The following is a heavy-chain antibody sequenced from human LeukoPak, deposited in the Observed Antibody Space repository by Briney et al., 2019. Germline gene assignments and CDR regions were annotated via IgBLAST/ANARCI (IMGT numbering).Heavy chain of an antibody. CDR1: GYTFTGYY. V-gene: IGHV1-2*02. CDR3: ARDLSPGGSGQPQHY. D-gene: IGHD3-10*01. CDR2: INPNSGGT. Sequence: GSVKVSCKASGYTFTGYYMHWVRQAPGQGLEWMGWINPNSGGTNYAQKFQGRVTMTRDTSISTAYMELSRLRSDDTAVYYCARDLSPGGSGQPQHYWGQGTLVTVSS. J-gene: IGHJ4*02.